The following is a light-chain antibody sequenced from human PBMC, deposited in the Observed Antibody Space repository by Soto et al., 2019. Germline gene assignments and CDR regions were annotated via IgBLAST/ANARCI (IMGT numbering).Light chain of an antibody. CDR2: DAS. J-gene: IGKJ1*01. V-gene: IGKV3-11*01. CDR3: QQRSNWPVT. Sequence: ILFTQSPDILSLSPGERATLSCRASQSVSSYLAWYQQKPGQAPRLLIYDASNRATGIPARFSGGESGTDFTLTISSLEPEDFAVYYCQQRSNWPVTFGQGTKVDIK. CDR1: QSVSSY.